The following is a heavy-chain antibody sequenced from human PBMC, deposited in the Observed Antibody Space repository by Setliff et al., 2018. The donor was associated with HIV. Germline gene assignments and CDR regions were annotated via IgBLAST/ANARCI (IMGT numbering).Heavy chain of an antibody. CDR3: ARGSSWPYYFDY. CDR2: IYTSGST. V-gene: IGHV4-61*02. J-gene: IGHJ4*02. Sequence: PSETLSLTCTVSGGSISSGSYYWSWIRQPAGKGLEWIGRIYTSGSTNYNPSLESRVTISVDTSKNQFSLKLSSVTAADTAVYYCARGSSWPYYFDYWGQGTQVTVSS. CDR1: GGSISSGSYY. D-gene: IGHD6-13*01.